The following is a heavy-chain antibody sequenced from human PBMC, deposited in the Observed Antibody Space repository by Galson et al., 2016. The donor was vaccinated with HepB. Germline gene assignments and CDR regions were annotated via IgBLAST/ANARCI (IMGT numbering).Heavy chain of an antibody. Sequence: SLRLSCAASGFTFNNYAMSWVRQAPGKGLECVSVVSGSSSTTYCADSVKGRFTISKDNSRNTLYLQMNTLRAEDTAIYYCAKGRVGITTSALDYWGQGTLVTVSS. CDR1: GFTFNNYA. CDR2: VSGSSSTT. D-gene: IGHD1-26*01. V-gene: IGHV3-23*01. J-gene: IGHJ4*02. CDR3: AKGRVGITTSALDY.